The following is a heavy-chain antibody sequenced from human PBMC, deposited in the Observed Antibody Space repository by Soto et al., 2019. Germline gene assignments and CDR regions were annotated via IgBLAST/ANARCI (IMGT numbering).Heavy chain of an antibody. CDR3: AKESSGWSYFDY. CDR1: GFTFSSYG. J-gene: IGHJ4*02. CDR2: ISYDGSNK. Sequence: GGSLRLSCAASGFTFSSYGMHWVRQAPGKGLEWVAVISYDGSNKYYADSVKGRFTISRDNSKNTLYLQMNSLRAEDTAVYYCAKESSGWSYFDYWGQGTLVTVSS. D-gene: IGHD6-19*01. V-gene: IGHV3-30*18.